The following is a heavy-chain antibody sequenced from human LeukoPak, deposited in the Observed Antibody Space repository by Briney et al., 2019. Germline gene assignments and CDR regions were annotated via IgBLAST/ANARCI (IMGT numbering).Heavy chain of an antibody. CDR1: GYTFTNYD. CDR3: ARGWSRYSSGWKYYFDY. Sequence: AAVTVSFKGSGYTFTNYDINWVGQATGQGGEGMGWMNPNRGNTGYSQKVQGRVTITRDTAISKAYMEVRGLREGGKAVYYCARGWSRYSSGWKYYFDYWGPGTLVTVSS. V-gene: IGHV1-8*03. CDR2: MNPNRGNT. D-gene: IGHD6-19*01. J-gene: IGHJ4*02.